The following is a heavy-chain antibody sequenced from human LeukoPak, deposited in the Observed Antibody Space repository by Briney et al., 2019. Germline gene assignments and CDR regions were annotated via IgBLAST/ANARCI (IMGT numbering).Heavy chain of an antibody. D-gene: IGHD3-10*01. V-gene: IGHV4-34*01. J-gene: IGHJ5*02. CDR2: INHSGST. CDR3: ARRLPMVRGRWFDP. Sequence: PSETLSLTCAVYGGSFSGYYWSWIRQPPGKGLEWIGEINHSGSTNYNPSLKSRVTISVDTSKNQFSLKLSSVTAADTAVYYCARRLPMVRGRWFDPWGQGTLVTVSS. CDR1: GGSFSGYY.